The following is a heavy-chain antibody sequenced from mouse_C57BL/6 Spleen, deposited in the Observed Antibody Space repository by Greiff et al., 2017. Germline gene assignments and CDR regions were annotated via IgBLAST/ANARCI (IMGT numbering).Heavy chain of an antibody. CDR1: GFTFSSYA. CDR2: ISDGGSYT. D-gene: IGHD2-4*01. J-gene: IGHJ2*01. Sequence: EVKLMESGGGLVKPGGSLKLSCAASGFTFSSYAMSWVRQTPEKRLEWVATISDGGSYTYYPDNVKGRFTISRDNAKNNLYLQMSHLKSEDTAMYYCARDNYDCLDYWGQGTTLTVSS. CDR3: ARDNYDCLDY. V-gene: IGHV5-4*01.